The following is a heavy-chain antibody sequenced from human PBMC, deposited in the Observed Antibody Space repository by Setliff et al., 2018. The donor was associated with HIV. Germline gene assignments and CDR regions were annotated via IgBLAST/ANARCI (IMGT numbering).Heavy chain of an antibody. CDR3: ARGGYYSGSGMNYHYYGLDV. D-gene: IGHD3-10*01. J-gene: IGHJ6*02. Sequence: ASVKVSCKTSGYTFINYGITWVRQAPGQGLEWMGWISPYNDYTNYEQSLQGRVRMTTDTSTRTAYMDLRSLGSNDTAVYYCARGGYYSGSGMNYHYYGLDVWGQGTTVTVSS. CDR2: ISPYNDYT. CDR1: GYTFINYG. V-gene: IGHV1-18*04.